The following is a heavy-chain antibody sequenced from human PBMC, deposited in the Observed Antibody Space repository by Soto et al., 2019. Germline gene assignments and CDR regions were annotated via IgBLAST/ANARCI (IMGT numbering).Heavy chain of an antibody. Sequence: EVQPLESGGGLVQPGGSLRLSCAASGFIFSTYAMNWVRQAPGKGLEWVSAISSGGDSAFYAESVRGRFTISRDNSINTLYLQMSSLRTEDTAVYYCAHPRGYGVFDAVDIWGQGTMVTVSS. CDR2: ISSGGDSA. D-gene: IGHD4-17*01. J-gene: IGHJ3*02. V-gene: IGHV3-23*01. CDR3: AHPRGYGVFDAVDI. CDR1: GFIFSTYA.